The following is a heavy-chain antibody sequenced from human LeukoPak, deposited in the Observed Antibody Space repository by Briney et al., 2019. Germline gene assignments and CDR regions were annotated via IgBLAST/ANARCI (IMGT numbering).Heavy chain of an antibody. CDR2: IYYSGST. V-gene: IGHV4-59*01. CDR3: ARDLGWFDP. Sequence: SETLSLTCTVSGGSISSYYWSCIRQPPGKGLEWIGYIYYSGSTNYNPSLKSRVTISVDTSKTQFSLKLSSVTAADTAVYYCARDLGWFDPWGQGTLVTVSS. CDR1: GGSISSYY. J-gene: IGHJ5*02.